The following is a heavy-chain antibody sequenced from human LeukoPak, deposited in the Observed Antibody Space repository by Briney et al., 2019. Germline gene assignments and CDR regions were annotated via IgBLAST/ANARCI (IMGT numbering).Heavy chain of an antibody. CDR1: GFSFVEYV. Sequence: GGSLRLSCSASGFSFVEYVMSWVRQAPGKGLEWVAGMTGTSGGTYYADSVKGRFTISRDNSDSTLYLDINNLRAEDTVVYYCAKDQTVGGTWGEVIFHYWGQGTLVTVAS. J-gene: IGHJ4*02. D-gene: IGHD6-19*01. CDR2: MTGTSGGT. V-gene: IGHV3-23*01. CDR3: AKDQTVGGTWGEVIFHY.